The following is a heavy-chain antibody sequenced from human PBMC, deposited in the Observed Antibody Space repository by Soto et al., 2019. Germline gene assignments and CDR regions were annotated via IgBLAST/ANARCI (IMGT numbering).Heavy chain of an antibody. CDR3: AHTREVLLQPGADNWFDP. CDR2: IYWDDDK. J-gene: IGHJ5*02. CDR1: GFSLSTSGVG. V-gene: IGHV2-5*02. Sequence: QITLKESGPTLVKPTQTLTLTCTFSGFSLSTSGVGVGWIRQPPGKALEWLALIYWDDDKRYSPSLKSRLTITKDTSKNQVVLTMTNMDPVDTATYYCAHTREVLLQPGADNWFDPWGQGTLVTVSS. D-gene: IGHD1-26*01.